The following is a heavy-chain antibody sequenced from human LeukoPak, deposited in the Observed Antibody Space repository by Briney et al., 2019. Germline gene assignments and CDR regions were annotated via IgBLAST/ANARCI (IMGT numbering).Heavy chain of an antibody. Sequence: GGSLRLSCAASGSTLSSYEMNWVRQAPGKGLEWVSYISSRGSTIYYADSVKGRFIISRDNTKDSLYLQMNSLRAEDTAVYYCARDKDMVRGIWNYYFGMDVWGQGTTVTVSS. CDR3: ARDKDMVRGIWNYYFGMDV. V-gene: IGHV3-48*03. J-gene: IGHJ6*02. D-gene: IGHD3-10*01. CDR2: ISSRGSTI. CDR1: GSTLSSYE.